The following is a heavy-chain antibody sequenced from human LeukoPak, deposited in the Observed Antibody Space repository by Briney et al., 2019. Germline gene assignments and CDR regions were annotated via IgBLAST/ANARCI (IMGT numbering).Heavy chain of an antibody. D-gene: IGHD3-9*01. CDR3: ARDGAYDILTGLFDY. J-gene: IGHJ4*02. CDR1: GFTFSSYA. CDR2: ISSNGGST. V-gene: IGHV3-64*01. Sequence: GGSLRLSCAASGFTFSSYAMHWVRQAPGKGQEYVSAISSNGGSTYYANSVKGRFTISRDNSKNTLYLQMGSLRAEDMAVYYCARDGAYDILTGLFDYWGQGTLVTVSS.